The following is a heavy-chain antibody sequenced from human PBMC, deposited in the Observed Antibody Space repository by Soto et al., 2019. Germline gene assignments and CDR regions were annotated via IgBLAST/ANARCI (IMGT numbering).Heavy chain of an antibody. CDR2: ISGSGGSS. CDR1: GFTFSSYA. J-gene: IGHJ6*02. D-gene: IGHD3-3*01. CDR3: AKCIGEHGCYYGMDV. Sequence: EVQLLESGGGLVQPGGSLRLSCAASGFTFSSYAMSWVRQAPGKGLEWVSAISGSGGSSYYADSVKGRFTISRDNSKNTLYLQMNSLRAEDTAVYYCAKCIGEHGCYYGMDVWGQGTTVTVSS. V-gene: IGHV3-23*01.